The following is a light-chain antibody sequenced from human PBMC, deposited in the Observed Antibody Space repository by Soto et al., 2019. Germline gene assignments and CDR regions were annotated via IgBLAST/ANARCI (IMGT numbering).Light chain of an antibody. CDR1: QTVSGY. CDR3: PHYGNS. V-gene: IGKV3-20*01. Sequence: EVVLTQFPGTLSLSPGERATLSCRASQTVSGYLAWYQHKPGQAPRLLIYGASHRAPGIPDRFSGSGSWTAFPLTISRLGPEDFAVYYFPHYGNSFGGGPRWR. CDR2: GAS. J-gene: IGKJ4*01.